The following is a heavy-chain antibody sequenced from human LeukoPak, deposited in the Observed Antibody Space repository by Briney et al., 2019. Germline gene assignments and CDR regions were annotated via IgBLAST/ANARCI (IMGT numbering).Heavy chain of an antibody. V-gene: IGHV3-74*01. CDR1: GFTFNTYW. Sequence: PGGSLRLSCVASGFTFNTYWIHWVRQGPGKGLVWVSLTSADGTTTTYADSVNGRFTVSRDNAKNTLYLQMNSLRAEDTAVYYCARDGRSGNFDKWGQGTLVSVSS. D-gene: IGHD1-26*01. CDR2: TSADGTTT. J-gene: IGHJ4*02. CDR3: ARDGRSGNFDK.